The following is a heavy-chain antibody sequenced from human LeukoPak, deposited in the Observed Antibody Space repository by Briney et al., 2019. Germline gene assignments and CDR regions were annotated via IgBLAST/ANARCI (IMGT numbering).Heavy chain of an antibody. CDR2: FDLEDGET. CDR3: ATRPYDSSGYYRQHYYYGMDV. D-gene: IGHD3-22*01. Sequence: GASVKVSCKVSGYTLTELSMHWVRQAPGKGLEWMGGFDLEDGETIYAQKFQGRVTMTEDTSTDTAYMELSSLRSEDTAVYYCATRPYDSSGYYRQHYYYGMDVWGQGTTVTVSS. J-gene: IGHJ6*02. CDR1: GYTLTELS. V-gene: IGHV1-24*01.